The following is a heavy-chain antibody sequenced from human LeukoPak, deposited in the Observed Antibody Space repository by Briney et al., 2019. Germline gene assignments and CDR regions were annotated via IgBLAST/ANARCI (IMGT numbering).Heavy chain of an antibody. Sequence: PGGSLRLSCAASGFTFSSYGMHWVRQAPGKGLEWVAVIWYDGINKYYADSVKGRFTISRDNSKNTLYLQMNSLRAEDTAVYYCAKSVSSGSYYNNDYWGQGTLVTVSS. CDR2: IWYDGINK. CDR3: AKSVSSGSYYNNDY. V-gene: IGHV3-33*06. D-gene: IGHD3-10*01. CDR1: GFTFSSYG. J-gene: IGHJ4*02.